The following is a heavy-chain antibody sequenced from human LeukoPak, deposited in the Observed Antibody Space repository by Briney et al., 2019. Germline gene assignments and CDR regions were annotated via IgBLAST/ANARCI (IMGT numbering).Heavy chain of an antibody. CDR2: IYHSGST. D-gene: IGHD3-22*01. CDR1: GYSISSGYY. CDR3: ARDHPIPYYDSSGGYYFDY. V-gene: IGHV4-38-2*02. J-gene: IGHJ4*02. Sequence: PSETLSLTCTVSGYSISSGYYWGWIRQPPGKGLEWIGSIYHSGSTYYNPSLKSRVTISVDTSKNQFSLKLSSVTAADTAVYYCARDHPIPYYDSSGGYYFDYWGQGTLVTVSS.